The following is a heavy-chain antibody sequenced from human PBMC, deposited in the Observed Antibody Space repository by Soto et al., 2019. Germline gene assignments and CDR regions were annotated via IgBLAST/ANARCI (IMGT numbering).Heavy chain of an antibody. CDR2: IYYSGST. CDR1: GDSIRSYS. J-gene: IGHJ3*01. Sequence: QVQLQESGPGLVKPSETLSLTCTVSGDSIRSYSWSWIRQPPGKGLEWIGYIYYSGSTNYNPSLKRRVTISVDTSKNQFSLKLSSVTAADTAVYYCARLSMMTFGGIRKDAFDVWGQGTRVTVSS. CDR3: ARLSMMTFGGIRKDAFDV. V-gene: IGHV4-59*08. D-gene: IGHD3-16*01.